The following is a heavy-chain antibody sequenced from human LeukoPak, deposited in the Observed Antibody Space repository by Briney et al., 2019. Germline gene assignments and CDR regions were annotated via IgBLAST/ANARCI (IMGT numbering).Heavy chain of an antibody. V-gene: IGHV3-43*01. J-gene: IGHJ4*02. CDR2: ISWDGGST. Sequence: GESLKISCAASGFTFDDYTMHWVRQAPGKGLEWVSLISWDGGSTYYADSVKGRFTISRDNSKNSLYLQMNSLRTEDTALYYCAKMGYCTNGVCFDPTDYWGQGTLVTVSS. D-gene: IGHD2-8*01. CDR3: AKMGYCTNGVCFDPTDY. CDR1: GFTFDDYT.